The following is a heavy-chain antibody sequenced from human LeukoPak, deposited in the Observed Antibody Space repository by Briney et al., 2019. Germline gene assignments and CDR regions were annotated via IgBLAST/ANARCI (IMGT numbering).Heavy chain of an antibody. D-gene: IGHD6-19*01. CDR3: ATGVVAVAGNDY. Sequence: ASVKVSCKVSGYTLTELSMHWVRQAPGKGLEWMGGFDPEDGETIYAKKFQGRDTMTEDTSTDTAYMELSSLRSEDTAVYYCATGVVAVAGNDYWGQGTLVTVSS. V-gene: IGHV1-24*01. CDR2: FDPEDGET. J-gene: IGHJ4*02. CDR1: GYTLTELS.